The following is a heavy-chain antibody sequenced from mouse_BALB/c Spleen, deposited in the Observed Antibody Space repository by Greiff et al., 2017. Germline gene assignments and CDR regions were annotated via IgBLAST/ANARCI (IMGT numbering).Heavy chain of an antibody. CDR3: ARSTGDY. J-gene: IGHJ2*01. CDR2: ISSGSSTI. D-gene: IGHD4-1*02. CDR1: GFTFSSFG. V-gene: IGHV5-17*02. Sequence: EVMLVESGGGLVQPGGSRKLSCAASGFTFSSFGMHWVRQAPEKGLEWVAYISSGSSTIYYEDTVKGRFTISRDNPKNTLFLQMTSLRSEDTAMYYCARSTGDYWGQGTTLTVSS.